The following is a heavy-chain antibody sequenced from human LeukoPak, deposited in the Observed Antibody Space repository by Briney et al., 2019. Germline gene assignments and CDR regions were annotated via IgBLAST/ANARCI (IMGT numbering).Heavy chain of an antibody. V-gene: IGHV1-2*02. Sequence: ASVKVSCKASGFTFTGYYIHWVRQAPGQGLEWMGRINPNSGGTNYAQKFQGRVTMTRDTSISTAYMDLSRLTSDDTAVYYCARESSRSYSNDYWGQGTLVTVSS. D-gene: IGHD1-26*01. CDR1: GFTFTGYY. CDR2: INPNSGGT. J-gene: IGHJ4*02. CDR3: ARESSRSYSNDY.